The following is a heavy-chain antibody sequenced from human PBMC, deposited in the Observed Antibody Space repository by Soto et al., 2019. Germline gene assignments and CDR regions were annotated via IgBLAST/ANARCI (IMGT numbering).Heavy chain of an antibody. Sequence: QVQLQQWGAGLLKPSETLSLTCAVYGGSFSGYYWSWIRQPPGKGLEWIGEINHSGSTNYNPSLKSPVTISVDTSKNQFSLKLSSVTAADTAVYYCARVYCSGGSCYSHDAFDIWGQGTMVTVSS. CDR1: GGSFSGYY. CDR2: INHSGST. V-gene: IGHV4-34*01. J-gene: IGHJ3*02. CDR3: ARVYCSGGSCYSHDAFDI. D-gene: IGHD2-15*01.